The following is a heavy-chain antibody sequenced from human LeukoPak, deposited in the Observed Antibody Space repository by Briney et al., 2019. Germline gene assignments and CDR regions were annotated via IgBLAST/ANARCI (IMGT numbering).Heavy chain of an antibody. V-gene: IGHV1-2*02. D-gene: IGHD2-21*02. Sequence: ASVKVSCKASGYTSTAYYIHWLRQAPGQGLEWMGWVNPNTGATMYAQKFQGRVTMTRDTSISTAYIDVSRLLSDDTAVYYCARADELGDHHIDSWAQGTLVTVSS. CDR2: VNPNTGAT. J-gene: IGHJ4*02. CDR1: GYTSTAYY. CDR3: ARADELGDHHIDS.